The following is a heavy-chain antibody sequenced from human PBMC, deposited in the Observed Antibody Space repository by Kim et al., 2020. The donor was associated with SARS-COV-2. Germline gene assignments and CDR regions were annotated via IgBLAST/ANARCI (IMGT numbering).Heavy chain of an antibody. V-gene: IGHV4-4*07. D-gene: IGHD3-16*01. CDR3: VRSMRKSWGTRYWFDP. J-gene: IGHJ5*02. CDR1: GASITTFS. Sequence: SETLSLTCTVSGASITTFSWAWIRQSAGKGPEWIGHIYTTGTTTYNPSLTSRLTISRDTSKNQFSLKLTSVTAADTAIYYCVRSMRKSWGTRYWFDPWG. CDR2: IYTTGTT.